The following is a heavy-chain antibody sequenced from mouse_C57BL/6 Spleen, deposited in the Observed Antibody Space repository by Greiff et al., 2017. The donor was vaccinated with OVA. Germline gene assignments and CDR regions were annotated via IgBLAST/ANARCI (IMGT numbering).Heavy chain of an antibody. D-gene: IGHD2-4*01. Sequence: EVQLQQSGPELVKPGASVKISCKASGYSFTGYYMTWVKQSPEKSLEWIGEINPSTGGTTYNPHFKAKATLTVDKSSSTAYMQLKSLTSEDSAVYYCARLFFYYDYDQGGYFDYWGQGTTLTVSS. V-gene: IGHV1-42*01. CDR2: INPSTGGT. CDR1: GYSFTGYY. J-gene: IGHJ2*01. CDR3: ARLFFYYDYDQGGYFDY.